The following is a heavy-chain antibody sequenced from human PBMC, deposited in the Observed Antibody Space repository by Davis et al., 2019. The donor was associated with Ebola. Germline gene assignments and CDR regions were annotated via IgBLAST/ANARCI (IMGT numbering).Heavy chain of an antibody. J-gene: IGHJ5*02. CDR3: TRAIARRRYGSWFDP. CDR1: GYTFSNYA. V-gene: IGHV1-8*02. Sequence: ASVKVSCKASGYTFSNYAFSWVRQAPGQGLEWMGWMNPNSGNTGYAQKFQGRVTMTRDTSITTAYMELSSLSSDDTAVYYCTRAIARRRYGSWFDPWGQGTPVTVSS. CDR2: MNPNSGNT. D-gene: IGHD4-17*01.